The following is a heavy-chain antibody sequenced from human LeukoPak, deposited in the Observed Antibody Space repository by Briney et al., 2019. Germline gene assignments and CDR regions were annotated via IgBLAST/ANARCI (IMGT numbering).Heavy chain of an antibody. CDR1: GGSISSYY. V-gene: IGHV4-59*01. CDR2: IYYSGST. CDR3: ASGRLRWSYFDY. D-gene: IGHD4-23*01. J-gene: IGHJ4*02. Sequence: SETLSLTCTVSGGSISSYYWSWIRQPPGKGLEWIGYIYYSGSTNYNPSLKSRVTISVDTSKNQFSLKLSSVTAADTAVYYCASGRLRWSYFDYWGQGTLVTVSS.